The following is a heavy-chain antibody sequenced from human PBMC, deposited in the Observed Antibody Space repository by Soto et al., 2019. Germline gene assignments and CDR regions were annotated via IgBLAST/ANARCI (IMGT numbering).Heavy chain of an antibody. CDR1: CGSISSSNW. V-gene: IGHV4-4*02. CDR3: ARFVYLGDFWSGHFAGPADWFDP. Sequence: SETLSLTCAVSCGSISSSNWWSWVRQPPGKGLEWVGEIYHSGSTNYNPSLKSPVTISVDKSTNQFSLMLSSVTAADTDVYYCARFVYLGDFWSGHFAGPADWFDPWGKASLVTVYS. D-gene: IGHD3-3*01. J-gene: IGHJ5*02. CDR2: IYHSGST.